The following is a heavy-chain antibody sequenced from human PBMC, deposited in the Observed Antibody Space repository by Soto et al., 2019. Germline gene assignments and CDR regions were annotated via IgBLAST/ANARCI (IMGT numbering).Heavy chain of an antibody. CDR1: GGAVSSGSYY. CDR2: IYYSGST. Sequence: PSETLSLTCTVSGGAVSSGSYYWSWIRQPPGKGLEWIGYIYYSGSTNYNPSLKSRVTISVDTSKTQFSLKLSSVTAADTAVYYCASGIVVAGSPYYGMDVWGQGTTVTVSS. V-gene: IGHV4-61*01. CDR3: ASGIVVAGSPYYGMDV. D-gene: IGHD6-19*01. J-gene: IGHJ6*02.